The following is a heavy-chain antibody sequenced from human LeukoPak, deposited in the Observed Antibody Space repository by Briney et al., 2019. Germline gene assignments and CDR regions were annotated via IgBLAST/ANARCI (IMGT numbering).Heavy chain of an antibody. V-gene: IGHV3-21*01. J-gene: IGHJ6*02. Sequence: GGSLRLSCAASGFTFSSYSMNWVRQAPGKGLEWASSISSSSSYIYYADSVKGRFTISRDNAKNSLYLQMNSLRAEDTAVYYCASGSSGWYGMDVWGQGTTVTVSS. D-gene: IGHD6-19*01. CDR2: ISSSSSYI. CDR1: GFTFSSYS. CDR3: ASGSSGWYGMDV.